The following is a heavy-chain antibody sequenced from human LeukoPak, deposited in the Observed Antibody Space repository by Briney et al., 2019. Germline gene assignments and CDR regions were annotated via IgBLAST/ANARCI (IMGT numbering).Heavy chain of an antibody. J-gene: IGHJ6*02. Sequence: GGSLRLSCAASGFTFSSYAMPWVRQAPGKGLEWVAVISYDGSNKYYADSVKGRFTISRDNSKNTLYLQMNSLRAEDTAVYYCAKDRGYYYYGMDVWGQGTTVTVSS. CDR3: AKDRGYYYYGMDV. D-gene: IGHD5-24*01. CDR1: GFTFSSYA. V-gene: IGHV3-30-3*01. CDR2: ISYDGSNK.